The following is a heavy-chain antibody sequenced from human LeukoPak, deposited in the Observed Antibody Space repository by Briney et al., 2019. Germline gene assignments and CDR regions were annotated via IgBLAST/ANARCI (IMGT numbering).Heavy chain of an antibody. V-gene: IGHV1-8*01. D-gene: IGHD3-10*01. Sequence: ASVKVSCKASGYTFTSYDINWVRQATGQGLEWMGWMNPNSGNTGCAQKFQGRVTMTRNTSISTAYMELSSLRSEDTAVYYCARGLLRRITMHYWGQGTLVTVSS. CDR2: MNPNSGNT. CDR1: GYTFTSYD. CDR3: ARGLLRRITMHY. J-gene: IGHJ4*02.